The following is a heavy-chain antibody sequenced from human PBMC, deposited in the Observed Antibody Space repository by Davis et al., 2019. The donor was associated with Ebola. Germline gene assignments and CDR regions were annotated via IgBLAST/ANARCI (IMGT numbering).Heavy chain of an antibody. Sequence: SQTLSLTCAVTGQSLSGSYLTWIRQHPGKGLEWICEINHRGSSNYTPSLRSRVLLSVDTYANEVYLKMTSVTAADTAVYYGARLSIGGLGSNDLWGQGALVIVSS. D-gene: IGHD3-10*01. CDR1: GQSLSGSY. J-gene: IGHJ5*02. CDR3: ARLSIGGLGSNDL. V-gene: IGHV4-34*01. CDR2: INHRGSS.